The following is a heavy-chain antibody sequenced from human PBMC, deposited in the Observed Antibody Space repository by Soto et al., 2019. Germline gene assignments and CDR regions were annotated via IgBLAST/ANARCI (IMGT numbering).Heavy chain of an antibody. CDR2: IYHSGST. J-gene: IGHJ3*02. Sequence: QVQLQESGPGLVKPSGTLSLPCAVSGGSISSSNWWNWVRQPPGQGLEWIGEIYHSGSTNYNPSLKRRAPISVDKSKNQFSLKRSSVTAADTAVDYCARDSAAFVPRHAFDICGQGTMVTVSS. CDR1: GGSISSSNW. CDR3: ARDSAAFVPRHAFDI. V-gene: IGHV4-4*02. D-gene: IGHD6-25*01.